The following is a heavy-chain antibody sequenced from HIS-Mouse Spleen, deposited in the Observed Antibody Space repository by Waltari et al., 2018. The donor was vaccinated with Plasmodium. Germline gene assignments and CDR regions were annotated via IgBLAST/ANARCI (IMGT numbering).Heavy chain of an antibody. CDR3: ARRAYYYDSSGYGTFDY. D-gene: IGHD3-22*01. Sequence: QVQLVQSGAEVKKPGASVKVSCKASAYTFTGYYMHWVRQAPGQGLEWMGWINPNSGGTNYAQKFQGRVTMTRDTSISTAYMELSRLRSDDTAVYCCARRAYYYDSSGYGTFDYWGQGTVVTVSS. CDR2: INPNSGGT. V-gene: IGHV1-2*02. J-gene: IGHJ4*02. CDR1: AYTFTGYY.